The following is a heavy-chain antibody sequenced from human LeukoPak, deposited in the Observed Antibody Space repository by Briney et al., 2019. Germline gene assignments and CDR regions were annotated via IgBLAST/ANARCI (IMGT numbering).Heavy chain of an antibody. V-gene: IGHV3-21*01. D-gene: IGHD5-18*01. Sequence: PGRSLRLSCAASGFTFDDYAMNWVRQAPGKGLEWVSSISSSSSYIYYADSVKGRFTISRDNAKNSLYLQMNSLRAEDTAVYYCAAGRYSYVRDAFDIWGQGTMVTVSS. CDR1: GFTFDDYA. J-gene: IGHJ3*02. CDR3: AAGRYSYVRDAFDI. CDR2: ISSSSSYI.